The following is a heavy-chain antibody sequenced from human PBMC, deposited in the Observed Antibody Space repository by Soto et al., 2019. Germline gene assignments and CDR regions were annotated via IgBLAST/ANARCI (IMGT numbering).Heavy chain of an antibody. J-gene: IGHJ4*02. D-gene: IGHD6-19*01. Sequence: EVQLLESGGGSVQPGGSLRLSCTASGFNFGNYAMGWARQAPGKGLEWLSSLAVPYTGAQTYYADSVAGRLIVSRDDSKNTLYLELNSLRADDTAVYYCAKDWGRIAVAGWTDCGPGTLVTVSS. V-gene: IGHV3-23*01. CDR1: GFNFGNYA. CDR2: VPYTGAQT. CDR3: AKDWGRIAVAGWTD.